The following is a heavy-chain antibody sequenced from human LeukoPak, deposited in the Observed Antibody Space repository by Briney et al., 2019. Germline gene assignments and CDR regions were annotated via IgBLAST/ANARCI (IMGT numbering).Heavy chain of an antibody. J-gene: IGHJ4*02. CDR3: ARDLPNWNYVLLDY. CDR2: IIPIFGTA. CDR1: GGTFSSYA. D-gene: IGHD1-7*01. V-gene: IGHV1-69*05. Sequence: SVKVSCKASGGTFSSYAISWVRQAPGQGLEWMGRIIPIFGTANYAQKFQGRVTITTDESTSTAYMELSSLRSEDTAVYHCARDLPNWNYVLLDYWGQGTLVTVSS.